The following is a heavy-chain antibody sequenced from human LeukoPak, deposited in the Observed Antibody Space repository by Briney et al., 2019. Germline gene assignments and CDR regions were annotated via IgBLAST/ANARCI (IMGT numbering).Heavy chain of an antibody. CDR3: ARWGLGYSYGQALFDY. V-gene: IGHV1-69*13. Sequence: GASVKVSCKASGGTFSSYAISWVRQAPGQGLEWMGGIIPIFGTANYAQKFQGGVTITADESTSTAYMELSSLRSEDTAVYYCARWGLGYSYGQALFDYWGQGTLVTVSS. CDR2: IIPIFGTA. D-gene: IGHD5-18*01. J-gene: IGHJ4*02. CDR1: GGTFSSYA.